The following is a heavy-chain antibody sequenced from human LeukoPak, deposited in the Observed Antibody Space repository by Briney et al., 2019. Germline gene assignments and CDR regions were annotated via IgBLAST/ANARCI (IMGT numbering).Heavy chain of an antibody. CDR1: GFTFSSYW. Sequence: PGGSLRLSCAASGFTFSSYWMSWVRQAPGKGLEWVANIKQDGSEKYYVDSVKGRFTISRDNAKNSLYLQMNSLRAEDTAVYYRARDGSSSWYNYYYYYMDVWGKGTTVTVSS. CDR3: ARDGSSSWYNYYYYYMDV. V-gene: IGHV3-7*01. CDR2: IKQDGSEK. J-gene: IGHJ6*03. D-gene: IGHD6-13*01.